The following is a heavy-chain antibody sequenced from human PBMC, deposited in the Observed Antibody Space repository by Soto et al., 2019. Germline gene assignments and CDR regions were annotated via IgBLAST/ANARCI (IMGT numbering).Heavy chain of an antibody. CDR1: GGSISSGDYY. CDR3: ARGSLRYFDWYGVGNFDY. CDR2: IYYSGST. J-gene: IGHJ4*02. D-gene: IGHD3-9*01. Sequence: SETLSLTCTVSGGSISSGDYYWSWIRQPPGKGLEWIGYIYYSGSTYYNPSLKSRVTISVDTSKNQFSLKLSSVTAADTAVYYCARGSLRYFDWYGVGNFDYWGQGTLVTSPQ. V-gene: IGHV4-30-4*01.